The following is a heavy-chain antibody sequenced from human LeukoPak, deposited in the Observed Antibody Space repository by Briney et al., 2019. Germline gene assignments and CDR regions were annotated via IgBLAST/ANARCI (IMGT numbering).Heavy chain of an antibody. V-gene: IGHV1-2*02. D-gene: IGHD4-17*01. CDR2: INPNSGGT. Sequence: GASVKVSCKASGYTFTGYYMHWVRQAPGQGLEWMGWINPNSGGTNYAQKFQGRVTMTRDTSISTAYMELNRLRSDDTAVYYCARVEATVTTYDYWGQGTLVTVSS. CDR1: GYTFTGYY. CDR3: ARVEATVTTYDY. J-gene: IGHJ4*02.